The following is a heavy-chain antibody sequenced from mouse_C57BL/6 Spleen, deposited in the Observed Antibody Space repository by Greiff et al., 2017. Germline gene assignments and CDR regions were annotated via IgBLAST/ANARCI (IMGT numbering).Heavy chain of an antibody. CDR3: TTYDEGFAY. CDR2: IDPENGDT. V-gene: IGHV14-4*01. Sequence: VQLQESGAELVRPGASVKLSCTASGFNIKDDYMHWVKQRPEQGLEWIGWIDPENGDTEYASKFQGKATITADTSSNTAYLQLSSLTSEDTAVYYCTTYDEGFAYWGQGTLVTVSA. CDR1: GFNIKDDY. D-gene: IGHD2-14*01. J-gene: IGHJ3*01.